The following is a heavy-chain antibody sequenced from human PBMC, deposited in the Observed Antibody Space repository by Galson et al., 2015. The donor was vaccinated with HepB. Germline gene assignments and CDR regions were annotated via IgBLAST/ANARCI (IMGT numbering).Heavy chain of an antibody. CDR2: ISGSGGIT. CDR1: GFTFGSYV. CDR3: AKDHEAGVPASIYAFDM. D-gene: IGHD2-2*02. J-gene: IGHJ3*02. Sequence: SLRLSCAASGFTFGSYVMCWVRQAPGKGLEWVSTISGSGGITSYADSVKGRFTISRDNSKNTLYLQMNSLRAEDTAIYYCAKDHEAGVPASIYAFDMWGQVTMVTVSS. V-gene: IGHV3-23*01.